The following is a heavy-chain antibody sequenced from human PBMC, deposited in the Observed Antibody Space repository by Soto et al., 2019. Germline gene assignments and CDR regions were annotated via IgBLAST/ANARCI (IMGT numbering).Heavy chain of an antibody. CDR1: GFILSSYW. Sequence: PGESLKISCNGSGFILSSYWINWVRQMPGKGLEWMGKIDPSDSRTTYSPSFQGHVTISVDKSISTAYLQWSSVKASDTAMYYCARVGHDYSNSGMDVWGQGTTVTVSS. D-gene: IGHD4-4*01. CDR2: IDPSDSRT. J-gene: IGHJ6*02. V-gene: IGHV5-10-1*01. CDR3: ARVGHDYSNSGMDV.